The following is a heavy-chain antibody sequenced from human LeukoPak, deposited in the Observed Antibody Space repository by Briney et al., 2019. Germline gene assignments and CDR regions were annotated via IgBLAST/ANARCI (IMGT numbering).Heavy chain of an antibody. CDR2: ISSSGGST. Sequence: GGSLRLSCAASGFTFSNYAMSWVRQAPGKGLEWVSSISSSGGSTYYADSVKGRFTIPRDNSKNTLYLQMNSLRAEDTAVYYCARTNWGTVGAFDIWGQGTMVTVSS. CDR3: ARTNWGTVGAFDI. J-gene: IGHJ3*02. CDR1: GFTFSNYA. D-gene: IGHD7-27*01. V-gene: IGHV3-23*01.